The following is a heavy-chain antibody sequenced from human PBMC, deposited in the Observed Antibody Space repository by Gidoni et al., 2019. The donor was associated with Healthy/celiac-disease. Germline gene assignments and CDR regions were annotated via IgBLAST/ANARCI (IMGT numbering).Heavy chain of an antibody. J-gene: IGHJ5*02. Sequence: QVQLQESGPGLVKPSQTLSLTCTVSGGSISSGGYYWSWIRQHPVKGLEWIGYIYYSGSTYYNPSLKSRVTISVDTSKNQFSLKLSSVTAADTAVYYCARGATDSSSWYGENWFDPWGQGTLVTVSS. D-gene: IGHD6-13*01. CDR2: IYYSGST. CDR3: ARGATDSSSWYGENWFDP. CDR1: GGSISSGGYY. V-gene: IGHV4-31*03.